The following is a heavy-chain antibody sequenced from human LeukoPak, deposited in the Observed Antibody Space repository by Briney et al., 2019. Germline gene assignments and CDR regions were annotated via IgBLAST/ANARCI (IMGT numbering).Heavy chain of an antibody. J-gene: IGHJ4*02. D-gene: IGHD3-9*01. CDR3: ARVALPSGVRYFDWLLPGDY. Sequence: PGGSLRLSCSAPGFTFSSYAMHSVRQAPGKGLEWVAVISYDGSNKYYADSVKGRFTISRDNSKNTLYLQMNSLRAEDTAVYYCARVALPSGVRYFDWLLPGDYWGQGTLVTVSS. CDR2: ISYDGSNK. CDR1: GFTFSSYA. V-gene: IGHV3-30*04.